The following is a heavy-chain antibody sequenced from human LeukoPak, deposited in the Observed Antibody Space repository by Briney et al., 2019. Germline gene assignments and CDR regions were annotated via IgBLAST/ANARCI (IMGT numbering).Heavy chain of an antibody. V-gene: IGHV3-74*01. D-gene: IGHD3-10*01. CDR2: INSDGSST. Sequence: GGSLRLSCAASGFTFSSYSMNWVRQAPGKGLVWVSRINSDGSSTSYADSVKGRFTISRDNAKNTLYLQMNSLRAEDTAIYYCAKPLMRDRWFGESWGQGTLVTVSS. J-gene: IGHJ5*02. CDR3: AKPLMRDRWFGES. CDR1: GFTFSSYS.